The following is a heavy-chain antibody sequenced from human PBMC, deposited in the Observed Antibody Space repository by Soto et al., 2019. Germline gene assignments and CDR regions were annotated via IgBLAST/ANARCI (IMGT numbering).Heavy chain of an antibody. CDR1: GYTFTGYY. D-gene: IGHD1-1*01. Sequence: ASVKVSCKASGYTFTGYYMHWVRQAPGQGLEWMGWINPNSGGTNYAQKFQGWVTMTRDTSISTAYMELSRLRSDDTAVYYCARGGTGTTAPGEKPIDYWGQGTLVTVSS. CDR2: INPNSGGT. V-gene: IGHV1-2*04. J-gene: IGHJ4*02. CDR3: ARGGTGTTAPGEKPIDY.